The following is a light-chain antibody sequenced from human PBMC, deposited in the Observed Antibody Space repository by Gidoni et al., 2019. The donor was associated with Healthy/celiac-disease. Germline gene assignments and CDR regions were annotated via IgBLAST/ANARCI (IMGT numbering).Light chain of an antibody. Sequence: EIVLTQSPDTRSSSPGERATLSCRASQSVSSSYLAWYQQKPCQAPRLLIYGSSSRATGIPDRFSGSWSGTDFTLTISRLYPEYFAVYYCQQYGSSPLTFXGXTKVEIK. CDR3: QQYGSSPLT. CDR2: GSS. CDR1: QSVSSSY. V-gene: IGKV3-20*01. J-gene: IGKJ4*01.